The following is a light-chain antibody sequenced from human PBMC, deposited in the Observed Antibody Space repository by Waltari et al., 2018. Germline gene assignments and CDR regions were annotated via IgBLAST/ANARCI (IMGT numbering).Light chain of an antibody. CDR3: SSYTSSSTWV. V-gene: IGLV2-14*01. CDR1: GSDVGGFTY. CDR2: DVS. J-gene: IGLJ3*02. Sequence: QSALPQPASVSGSPGQSLTVSCTGTGSDVGGFTYVSCYQQHPGKAPKLMIYDVSKRPSGVSNRFSGSKSGNTASLTISGLQAEDEADYYCSSYTSSSTWVFGGGTKLTVL.